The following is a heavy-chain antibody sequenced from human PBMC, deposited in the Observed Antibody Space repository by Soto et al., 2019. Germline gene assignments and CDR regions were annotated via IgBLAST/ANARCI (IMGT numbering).Heavy chain of an antibody. CDR2: ISVSGGST. V-gene: IGHV3-23*01. Sequence: GGSRRLSCGASGFTFSGYGMSGGGQAPGKGLEWVSAISVSGGSTDYADSVKGRFTISRDKSKNTLYLQMNSLRAEDTAVYYCAKDAGIAARPSDYWGQRTLGSVSS. D-gene: IGHD6-6*01. J-gene: IGHJ4*02. CDR1: GFTFSGYG. CDR3: AKDAGIAARPSDY.